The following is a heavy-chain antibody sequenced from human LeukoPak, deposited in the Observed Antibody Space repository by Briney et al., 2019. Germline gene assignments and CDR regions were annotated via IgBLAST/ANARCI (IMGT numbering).Heavy chain of an antibody. CDR1: GGSISSYY. J-gene: IGHJ4*02. Sequence: PSETLSLTCTVSGGSISSYYWSWIRQPPGKGLEWIGHIYYSGSTNYNPSLKSRVTISVDTSKNQFSLKLSSVTAADTAVYYCAGMVRGVPYWGQGTLVTVSS. V-gene: IGHV4-59*01. CDR3: AGMVRGVPY. D-gene: IGHD3-10*01. CDR2: IYYSGST.